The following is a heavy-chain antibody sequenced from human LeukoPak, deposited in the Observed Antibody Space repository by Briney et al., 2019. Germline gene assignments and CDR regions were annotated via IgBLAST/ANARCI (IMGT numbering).Heavy chain of an antibody. V-gene: IGHV4-30-2*01. CDR3: ARLDSGGWFFVY. Sequence: PSETLSLTCAVSGGSISSGGYSWSWIRQPPGKGLEWIGYIYHSGSTYYNPSLKSRVTISVDRSKNQFSLKLSSVTAADTAVYYCARLDSGGWFFVYWGQGTLVTVSS. J-gene: IGHJ4*02. D-gene: IGHD6-19*01. CDR2: IYHSGST. CDR1: GGSISSGGYS.